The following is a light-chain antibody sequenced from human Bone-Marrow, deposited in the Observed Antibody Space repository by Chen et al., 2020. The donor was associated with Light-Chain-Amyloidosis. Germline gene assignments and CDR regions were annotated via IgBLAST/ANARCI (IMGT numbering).Light chain of an antibody. J-gene: IGLJ3*02. Sequence: NFILTQDHSVAESPGKTVTISGTRSSGDIATNYVQWYQQRPGSAPTTGIYENDLRPSGVPDRFSGSSDTSSNSASRTISGLETEDEADYYCQSYATNAWIFGGGTHLTVL. CDR1: SGDIATNY. CDR2: END. CDR3: QSYATNAWI. V-gene: IGLV6-57*03.